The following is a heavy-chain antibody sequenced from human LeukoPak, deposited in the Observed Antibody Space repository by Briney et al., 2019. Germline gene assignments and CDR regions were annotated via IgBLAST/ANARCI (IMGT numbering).Heavy chain of an antibody. D-gene: IGHD3-16*02. CDR2: INPNSGGT. Sequence: ASVKVSCKSSGYTFTGYFMHWVRQAPGQGLEWMGWINPNSGGTSYAQKFKGWVTLTRDTSINTTYMELSRLASDVTAVYFCARGTPGSYLGFWGQGTLVTVSP. CDR1: GYTFTGYF. V-gene: IGHV1-2*04. CDR3: ARGTPGSYLGF. J-gene: IGHJ4*02.